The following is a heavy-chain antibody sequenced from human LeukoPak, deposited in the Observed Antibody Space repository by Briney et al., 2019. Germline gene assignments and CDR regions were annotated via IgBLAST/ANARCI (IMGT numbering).Heavy chain of an antibody. CDR1: GGTFSSYA. CDR2: IIPIFGTA. J-gene: IGHJ5*02. V-gene: IGHV1-69*05. Sequence: GSSVKVSCKASGGTFSSYAISWVRQAPGQGLEWIGGIIPIFGTANYAQKFQGRVTITTDESTSTAYMELSSLRSEDTAVYYCAFTTVVVPAARFSGGWFDPWGQGTLVTVSS. CDR3: AFTTVVVPAARFSGGWFDP. D-gene: IGHD2-2*01.